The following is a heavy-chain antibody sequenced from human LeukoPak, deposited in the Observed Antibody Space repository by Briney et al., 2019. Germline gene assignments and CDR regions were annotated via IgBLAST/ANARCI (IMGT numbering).Heavy chain of an antibody. D-gene: IGHD6-6*01. Sequence: GGSLRLSCAASGFTVSSNYMSWVRQAPGKGLEWVSVIYSGGSTYYAAPVKGRFTISRDDSKNTLYLQMNSLKTEDTAVYYCTTGSLLYSNSPGWGQGTLVTVSS. CDR2: IYSGGST. J-gene: IGHJ4*02. CDR3: TTGSLLYSNSPG. V-gene: IGHV3-53*01. CDR1: GFTVSSNY.